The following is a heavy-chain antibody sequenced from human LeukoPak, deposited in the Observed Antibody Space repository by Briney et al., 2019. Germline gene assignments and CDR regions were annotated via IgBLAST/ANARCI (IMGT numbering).Heavy chain of an antibody. Sequence: GGSLRLSCAASGFTFSSYTMNWVRQAPGKGLEWVSSISSSSSYKYYADSVKGRFTISRDNAKNSLYLQMDSLRAEDTAVYYCASLRGKGDYWGQGTLVTVSS. CDR2: ISSSSSYK. D-gene: IGHD3-10*01. V-gene: IGHV3-21*01. CDR1: GFTFSSYT. CDR3: ASLRGKGDY. J-gene: IGHJ4*02.